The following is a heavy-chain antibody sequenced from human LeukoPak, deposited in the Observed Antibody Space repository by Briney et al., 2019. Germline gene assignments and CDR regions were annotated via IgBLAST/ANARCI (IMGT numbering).Heavy chain of an antibody. Sequence: PSETLSLTCAVYGGPFSGYYWSWIRQPPGQGLEWIGEINHSGSTNYNPSLKSRVTISVDTSKNQFSLKLSSVTATDTAVYYCARYTIFGVVSFDPWGQGTLVTVSS. CDR3: ARYTIFGVVSFDP. V-gene: IGHV4-34*01. CDR1: GGPFSGYY. CDR2: INHSGST. D-gene: IGHD3-3*01. J-gene: IGHJ5*02.